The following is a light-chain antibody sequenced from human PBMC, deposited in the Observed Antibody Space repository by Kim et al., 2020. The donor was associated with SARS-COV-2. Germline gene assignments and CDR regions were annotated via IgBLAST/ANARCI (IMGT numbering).Light chain of an antibody. CDR3: QQYNAYPHT. CDR2: DAS. V-gene: IGKV1-5*01. J-gene: IGKJ2*01. CDR1: QSVYNW. Sequence: ASFGDRVTITCRASQSVYNWMAWYQHKPGKAPKLLMYDASTLESGIPSRFSGSGYGTEFILTINSLHPDDFATYYCQQYNAYPHTFGQGTKVDIK.